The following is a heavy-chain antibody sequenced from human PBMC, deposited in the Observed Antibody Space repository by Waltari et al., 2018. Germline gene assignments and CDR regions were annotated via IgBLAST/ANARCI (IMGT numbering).Heavy chain of an antibody. CDR2: IYYSGIT. CDR3: ARGPREYSSSAPLEY. D-gene: IGHD6-6*01. Sequence: QVQLQESGPGLVKPSETLSLTCTVSGGSISSYYWSWIRPPPGKGLEWIGYIYYSGITNYNPSLKSRVTISVDTSKNQFSLKLSSVTAADTAVYYCARGPREYSSSAPLEYWGQGTLVTVSS. V-gene: IGHV4-59*01. CDR1: GGSISSYY. J-gene: IGHJ4*02.